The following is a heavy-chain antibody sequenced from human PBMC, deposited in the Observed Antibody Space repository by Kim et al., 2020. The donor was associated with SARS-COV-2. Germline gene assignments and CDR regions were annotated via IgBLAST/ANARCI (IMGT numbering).Heavy chain of an antibody. J-gene: IGHJ4*02. Sequence: QKFQGRVTMTRDTSTSTVYMELSSLRSEDTAVYYCARGGYSGYQYYFDYWGQGTLVTVSS. CDR3: ARGGYSGYQYYFDY. V-gene: IGHV1-46*01. D-gene: IGHD5-12*01.